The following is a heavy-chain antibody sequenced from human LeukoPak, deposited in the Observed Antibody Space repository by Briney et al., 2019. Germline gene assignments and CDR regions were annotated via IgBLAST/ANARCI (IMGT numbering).Heavy chain of an antibody. CDR3: ARDAETAMVTFGCGAFDI. CDR1: GYSFTAYF. J-gene: IGHJ3*02. CDR2: INPNSGGT. D-gene: IGHD5-18*01. V-gene: IGHV1-2*02. Sequence: GASVNVSCKTSGYSFTAYFIHWVRQAPGQGLEWMGWINPNSGGTNYAQKFQGRVTMTRDTSISTAYMELSRLRSDDTAVYYCARDAETAMVTFGCGAFDIWGQGTMVTVPS.